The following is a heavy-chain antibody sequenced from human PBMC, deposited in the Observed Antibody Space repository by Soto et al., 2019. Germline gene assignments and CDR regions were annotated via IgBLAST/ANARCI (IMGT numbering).Heavy chain of an antibody. CDR2: ISSSSSYI. CDR3: AREDCSSTSCFFDY. J-gene: IGHJ4*02. CDR1: GFTFSSYS. D-gene: IGHD2-2*01. V-gene: IGHV3-21*01. Sequence: GGSLRLSCAASGFTFSSYSMNWVRQAPGKGLEWVSSISSSSSYIYYADSVKGRCTISRDNAKNSLYLQMNSLRAEDTAVYYWAREDCSSTSCFFDYWGQGTLVTVSS.